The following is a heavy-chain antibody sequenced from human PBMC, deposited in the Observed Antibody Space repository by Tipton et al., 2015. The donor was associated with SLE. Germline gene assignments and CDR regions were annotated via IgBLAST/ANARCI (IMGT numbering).Heavy chain of an antibody. CDR1: GGSISSGSYY. CDR3: ARGFKLNAFDI. J-gene: IGHJ3*02. V-gene: IGHV4-61*02. Sequence: TLSLTCTVSGGSISSGSYYWSWIRQPAGKGLEWIGRIYTSGSTNYNPSLKSRVTISVDTSKNQFSLKLSSVTAADTAVYYCARGFKLNAFDIWGQGTMVTVSS. CDR2: IYTSGST.